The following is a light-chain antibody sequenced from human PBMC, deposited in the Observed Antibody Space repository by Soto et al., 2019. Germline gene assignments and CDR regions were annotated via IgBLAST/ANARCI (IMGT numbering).Light chain of an antibody. Sequence: MTLPRPLGTPSLLFGAAARLSCRASQSVDSNYLAWYQQKPGQAPRLLIYGGSTRATGIPVRFSGSGSETEFTLTITRLEPEDCAIYYCQQYSLLRTFGQGTKVDIK. J-gene: IGKJ1*01. CDR1: QSVDSNY. CDR3: QQYSLLRT. V-gene: IGKV3-20*01. CDR2: GGS.